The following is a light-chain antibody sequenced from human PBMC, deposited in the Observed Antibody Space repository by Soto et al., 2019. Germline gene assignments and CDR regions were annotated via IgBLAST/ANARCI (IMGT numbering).Light chain of an antibody. CDR3: SSYTSSSTWV. CDR2: EVS. V-gene: IGLV2-14*01. Sequence: QSVLTQPASVSGSPGQSITISCTGTSSDVGGYNFVSWHQQHPGKAPKVMISEVSNRPSGVSNRFSGSKSGNTASLTISGQEADDEADYYCSSYTSSSTWVFGTGTKLTVL. CDR1: SSDVGGYNF. J-gene: IGLJ1*01.